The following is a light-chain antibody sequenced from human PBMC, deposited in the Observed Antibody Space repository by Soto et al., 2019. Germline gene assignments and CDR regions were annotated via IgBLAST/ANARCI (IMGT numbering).Light chain of an antibody. CDR3: SSYTTTSTLYV. J-gene: IGLJ1*01. Sequence: QSVLTPPASVSRSLGQSITISCTGTSSDVGAYNYVSWYQQHPGKAPKLMIYDVSNRPSGVSNRFSGSKSGNTASLTISGLQAEDEADYYCSSYTTTSTLYVFGTGTKVTVL. CDR1: SSDVGAYNY. V-gene: IGLV2-14*01. CDR2: DVS.